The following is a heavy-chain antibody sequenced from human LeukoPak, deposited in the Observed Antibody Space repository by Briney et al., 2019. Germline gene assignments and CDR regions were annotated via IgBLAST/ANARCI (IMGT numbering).Heavy chain of an antibody. CDR3: ARTQQLALDY. Sequence: SETLSLTCAVYGGSLSGYYWSWIRQPPGKGLEWIGEINHSGSTNYNPSLKSRVTISVDTSKNQFSLKLSSVTAAATAVYYCARTQQLALDYWGQGTLVTVSS. J-gene: IGHJ4*02. D-gene: IGHD6-13*01. CDR2: INHSGST. CDR1: GGSLSGYY. V-gene: IGHV4-34*01.